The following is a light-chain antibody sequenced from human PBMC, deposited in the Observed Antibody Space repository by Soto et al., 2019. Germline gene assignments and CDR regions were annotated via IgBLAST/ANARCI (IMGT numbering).Light chain of an antibody. CDR2: AAS. J-gene: IGKJ3*01. CDR3: QQSYSSPFT. V-gene: IGKV1-39*01. Sequence: DIQMTQAPSSPSASVGDRVTITCRASQPIDTSLNWYQQKPGNAPRLLIYAASSLQSGVPLRFSGSGSGTDFTLTISSLQPEDFATYYCQQSYSSPFTFRPGTTVDIK. CDR1: QPIDTS.